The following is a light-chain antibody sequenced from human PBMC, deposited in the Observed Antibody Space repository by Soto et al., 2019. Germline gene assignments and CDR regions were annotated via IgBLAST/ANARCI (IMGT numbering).Light chain of an antibody. Sequence: QLVLTQPASVSGSPGQSITISCTGTSSDVGGYNYVSWYQQHPGKAPKLIIYEVSHRPSGVSNRFSGSKSGDTASLTISGLQAEDEADYYCSSYTTSITLQCVFGGGTKLTVL. CDR1: SSDVGGYNY. J-gene: IGLJ2*01. V-gene: IGLV2-14*01. CDR3: SSYTTSITLQCV. CDR2: EVS.